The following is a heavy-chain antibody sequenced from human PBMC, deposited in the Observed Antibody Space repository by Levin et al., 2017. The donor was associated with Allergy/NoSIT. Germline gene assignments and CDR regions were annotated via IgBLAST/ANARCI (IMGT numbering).Heavy chain of an antibody. CDR3: ARHYWSGHWYFDF. J-gene: IGHJ2*01. V-gene: IGHV4-39*01. Sequence: PSETLSLTCSVSGGSISSTSDCWGWLRQPPGKGLEWIGSIYYSGSTHYNPSLESRVTISVDTSKNQFSLKLSSVTAADTAVYYCARHYWSGHWYFDFWGRGTLVTVSS. CDR2: IYYSGST. CDR1: GGSISSTSDC. D-gene: IGHD3-3*01.